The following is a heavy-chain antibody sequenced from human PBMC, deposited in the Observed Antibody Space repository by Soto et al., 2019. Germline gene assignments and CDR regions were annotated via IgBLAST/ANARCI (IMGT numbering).Heavy chain of an antibody. J-gene: IGHJ3*02. CDR1: GFTFSSYA. D-gene: IGHD2-15*01. CDR3: AKAPGYCSGGSCPGVIGAFDI. CDR2: ISGSGGST. V-gene: IGHV3-23*01. Sequence: GGSLRLSCAASGFTFSSYAMSWVRQAPGKGLEWVSAISGSGGSTYYADSVKGRFTISRDNSKNTLYLQMNSLRAEDTAVYYCAKAPGYCSGGSCPGVIGAFDIWGQGTMVTVSS.